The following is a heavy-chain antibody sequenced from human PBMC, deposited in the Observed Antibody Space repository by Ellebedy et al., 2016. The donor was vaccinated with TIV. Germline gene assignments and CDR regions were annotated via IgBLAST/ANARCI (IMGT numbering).Heavy chain of an antibody. CDR2: ISDSGSNT. J-gene: IGHJ1*01. V-gene: IGHV3-23*01. CDR3: ANTLRSMIPQRENFQR. CDR1: GFTLSRHW. D-gene: IGHD3-22*01. Sequence: GESLKISCAASGFTLSRHWMSWVRQAPGKGLEWVSSISDSGSNTYYVDSVRGRFTISRDNSKNTLFLQMYSLRADDTAVYYCANTLRSMIPQRENFQRWGQGTLVTVSS.